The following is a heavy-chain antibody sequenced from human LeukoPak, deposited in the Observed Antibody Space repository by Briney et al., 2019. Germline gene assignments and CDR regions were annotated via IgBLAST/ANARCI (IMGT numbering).Heavy chain of an antibody. CDR3: ARGLRYYYYYMDV. CDR1: GGSMTNYY. CDR2: ISASGTT. V-gene: IGHV4-4*09. Sequence: SSETLSLTCTVSGGSMTNYYWNWIRQPPGKGLEWIGYISASGTTNYNPSLMIRVTISVDTSKNQFSLKLSSVTAAYMAVYYCARGLRYYYYYMDVWGKGTTVTVSS. J-gene: IGHJ6*03.